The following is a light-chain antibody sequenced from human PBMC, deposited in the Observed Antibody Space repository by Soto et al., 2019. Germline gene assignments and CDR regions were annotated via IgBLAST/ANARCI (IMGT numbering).Light chain of an antibody. CDR1: QSVRSNY. CDR3: QQYHTSPLL. J-gene: IGKJ1*01. Sequence: EIVLTQSPGTLSLSPGERATLACRASQSVRSNYLAWYQQKPGQPPPLLIYGASSRATGIPDRFSGSGSGTDFTLTISRLEPEDLAVYYCQQYHTSPLLFGQGTKVQIK. CDR2: GAS. V-gene: IGKV3-20*01.